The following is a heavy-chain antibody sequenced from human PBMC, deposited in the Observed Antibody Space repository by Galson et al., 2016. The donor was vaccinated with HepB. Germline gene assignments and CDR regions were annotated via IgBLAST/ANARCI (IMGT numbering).Heavy chain of an antibody. D-gene: IGHD4-17*01. J-gene: IGHJ4*02. CDR3: AHTTVTKGFDY. V-gene: IGHV2-5*02. CDR1: GFSLSTAGVA. Sequence: PALVKPTQTLTLTCTFSGFSLSTAGVAVGWIRQPPGKALELLALLYWDDDKRYSPSLQTRLTLAKDTSKNQVVLTMTNMDPVDTATYYCAHTTVTKGFDYWSQGTLVTVSS. CDR2: LYWDDDK.